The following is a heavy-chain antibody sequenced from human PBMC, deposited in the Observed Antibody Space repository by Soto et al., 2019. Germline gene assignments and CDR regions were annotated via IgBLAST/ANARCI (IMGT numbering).Heavy chain of an antibody. J-gene: IGHJ4*02. D-gene: IGHD6-19*01. CDR3: AKSGIAVAGFDY. CDR2: ISYDGSNK. V-gene: IGHV3-30*18. CDR1: GFTFSSYG. Sequence: QVQLVESGGGVVQPGRSLRLSCAASGFTFSSYGMHWVRQAPGKGLEWVAVISYDGSNKYYADSVKGRFTISRDNSKNTLYLQMNSLRAEDTAVYYCAKSGIAVAGFDYWGQGTLVTVSS.